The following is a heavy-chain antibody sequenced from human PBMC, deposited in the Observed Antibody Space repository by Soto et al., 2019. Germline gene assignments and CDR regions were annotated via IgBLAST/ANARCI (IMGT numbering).Heavy chain of an antibody. CDR2: ISSSGSTI. V-gene: IGHV3-48*03. J-gene: IGHJ6*02. Sequence: XGSLLLSCAASGFTFSSYEMNWVRQAPGKGLEWVSYISSSGSTIYYADSVKGRFTISRDNAKNSLYLQMNSLRAEDTAVYYCARTEGYCSSTSCYSYYYYGMDVWGQGTTVTVSS. CDR3: ARTEGYCSSTSCYSYYYYGMDV. D-gene: IGHD2-2*02. CDR1: GFTFSSYE.